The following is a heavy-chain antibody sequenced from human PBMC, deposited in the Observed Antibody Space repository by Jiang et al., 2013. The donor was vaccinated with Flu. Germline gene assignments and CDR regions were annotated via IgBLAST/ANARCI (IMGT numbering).Heavy chain of an antibody. J-gene: IGHJ6*02. CDR1: GYTFTSYG. D-gene: IGHD3-3*01. CDR3: ARIRLGDFWSGQSYYYYYGMDV. V-gene: IGHV1-18*01. CDR2: ISAYNGNT. Sequence: SGAEVKKPGASVKVSCKASGYTFTSYGISWVRQAPGQGLEWMGWISAYNGNTNYAQKLQGRVTMTTDTSTSTAYMELRSLRSDDTAVYYCARIRLGDFWSGQSYYYYYGMDVWGQGTTVTVSS.